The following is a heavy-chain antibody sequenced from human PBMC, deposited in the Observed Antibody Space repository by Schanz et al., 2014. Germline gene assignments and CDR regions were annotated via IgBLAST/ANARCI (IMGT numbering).Heavy chain of an antibody. J-gene: IGHJ4*02. CDR1: GYTFTSYG. V-gene: IGHV1-18*01. D-gene: IGHD3-3*01. CDR3: ARDRRFFDRDDLYYFDS. Sequence: QIQLVQSGPEVKKPGATVKVSCKASGYTFTSYGISWVRQAPGQGLEWMGWISAYNGNTKYPQKLQGRVTMPTDTSTSTAYMALTDLRSDDTAVYYCARDRRFFDRDDLYYFDSWGQGTLVTVSS. CDR2: ISAYNGNT.